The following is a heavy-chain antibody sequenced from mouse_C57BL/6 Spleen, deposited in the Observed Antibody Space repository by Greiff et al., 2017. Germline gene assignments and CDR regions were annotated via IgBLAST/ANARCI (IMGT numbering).Heavy chain of an antibody. D-gene: IGHD2-2*01. Sequence: EVQLQQSGPELVKPGASVKISCKASGYTFTDYYMNWVKQSHGKSLEWIGDINPNNGGTSYNQKFKGKATLTVDKSSSTAYMELRSLTSEDSAVYYCARESGYLYFDYWGQGTTLTVSS. CDR2: INPNNGGT. CDR1: GYTFTDYY. J-gene: IGHJ2*01. CDR3: ARESGYLYFDY. V-gene: IGHV1-26*01.